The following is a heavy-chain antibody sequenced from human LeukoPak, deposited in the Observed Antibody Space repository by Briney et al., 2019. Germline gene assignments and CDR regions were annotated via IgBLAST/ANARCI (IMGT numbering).Heavy chain of an antibody. V-gene: IGHV4-61*02. CDR2: IYTSGST. J-gene: IGHJ5*02. D-gene: IGHD6-13*01. Sequence: SETLSLTXTVSGGSISSGGYYWSWIRQPAGKGLEWIGRIYTSGSTNYNPSLKSRVTISVDTSKNQFSLKLSSVTAADTAVYYCARGISAAAKNWFDPWGQGTLVTVSS. CDR3: ARGISAAAKNWFDP. CDR1: GGSISSGGYY.